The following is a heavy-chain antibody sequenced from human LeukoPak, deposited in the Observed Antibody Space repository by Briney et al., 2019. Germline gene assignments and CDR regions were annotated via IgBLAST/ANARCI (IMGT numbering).Heavy chain of an antibody. CDR1: GGSISSYY. J-gene: IGHJ4*02. CDR2: IYTSGST. Sequence: SETLSLTCTVSGGSISSYYWSWIRQPAGKGLEWIGRIYTSGSTNYNPSLKSRVTVSVDTSKNQFSLKLSPVTAADTAVYYCARVISSSWLDYWGQGTLVTVSS. D-gene: IGHD6-13*01. V-gene: IGHV4-4*07. CDR3: ARVISSSWLDY.